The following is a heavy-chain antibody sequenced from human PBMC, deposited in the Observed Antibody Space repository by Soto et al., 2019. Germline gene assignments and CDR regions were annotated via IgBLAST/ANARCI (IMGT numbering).Heavy chain of an antibody. CDR1: GGDLRNSG. J-gene: IGHJ4*02. D-gene: IGHD1-26*01. CDR2: IFPLLAMV. CDR3: SKEDGAAFKS. V-gene: IGHV1-69*04. Sequence: QVHLVQSGAEMKKPGSSVKVSCKVSGGDLRNSGISWVRQAPGQGLEWMGGIFPLLAMVDYSKKFQGRVTITADEATTTAYMDLGSLRSDDTAVYYFSKEDGAAFKSGGQGTLVIVSS.